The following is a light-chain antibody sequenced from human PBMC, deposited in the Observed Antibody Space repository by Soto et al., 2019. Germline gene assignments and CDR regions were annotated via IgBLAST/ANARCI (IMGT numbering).Light chain of an antibody. Sequence: QSALTQPASVSGSPGQTITISCTGTSSGVGGYNYVSWYQQHPGKASKLMIYEVSNRPSGVSNRFSGSKSGNTASLTISGLHAEDEADYYCSSDTSSSTLVFGTGTKVTVL. V-gene: IGLV2-14*01. J-gene: IGLJ1*01. CDR3: SSDTSSSTLV. CDR1: SSGVGGYNY. CDR2: EVS.